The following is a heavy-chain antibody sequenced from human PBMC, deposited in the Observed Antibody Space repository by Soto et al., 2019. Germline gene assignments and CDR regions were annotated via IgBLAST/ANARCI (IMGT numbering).Heavy chain of an antibody. V-gene: IGHV3-23*01. CDR3: TRETVAGITGLDY. D-gene: IGHD1-20*01. CDR2: ISVSDAFI. Sequence: GGSLRLSCAASGFNVGAFAVNWVRQAPGKGLEWVSGISVSDAFIYYADSVRGRFSISRDASENILYLQMNSLRVDDTALYYCTRETVAGITGLDYWGQGTQVTVSS. J-gene: IGHJ4*02. CDR1: GFNVGAFA.